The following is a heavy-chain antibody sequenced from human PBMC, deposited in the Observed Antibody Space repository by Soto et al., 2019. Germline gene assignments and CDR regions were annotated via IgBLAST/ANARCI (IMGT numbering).Heavy chain of an antibody. Sequence: WWTLSLTWTVSGGSISRYYWSWIRQPPGEGLEWIGYIYYSGSTNYNPSLKSRVTISVDTSKNQFSLKLSSVTAADTAVYYCARLGRCLEMETLRYGMDVWGQGTTVTVS. V-gene: IGHV4-59*01. CDR3: ARLGRCLEMETLRYGMDV. CDR1: GGSISRYY. D-gene: IGHD3-3*01. J-gene: IGHJ6*02. CDR2: IYYSGST.